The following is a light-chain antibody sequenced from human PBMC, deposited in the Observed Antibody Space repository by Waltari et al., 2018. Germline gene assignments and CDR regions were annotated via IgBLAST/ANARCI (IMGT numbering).Light chain of an antibody. Sequence: QSVLTQPPSASGTPGQRVTISCSGSSSNNGRNTVTWYQQLPGTAPKPLIYSNNQRPSGVPDRFSGSKSGTSASLAISGLQSEDEADYYCAAWDDSLNGLYVFGTGTKVTVL. CDR2: SNN. V-gene: IGLV1-44*01. J-gene: IGLJ1*01. CDR1: SSNNGRNT. CDR3: AAWDDSLNGLYV.